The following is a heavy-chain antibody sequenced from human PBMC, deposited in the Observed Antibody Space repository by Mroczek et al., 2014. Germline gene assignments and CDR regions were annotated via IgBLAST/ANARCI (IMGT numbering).Heavy chain of an antibody. CDR1: GFTFRSYA. Sequence: QVQLQQSGGGVVQPGRSLRLSCAASGFTFRSYAMHWVRQAPGKGLEWVTIISYDGNNKYYADSVKGRFTISRDNSKNTLYLQMNSLRGDDTAVYYCARGYLSCSSTSCFPGDYWGQGTPGHRLL. CDR3: ARGYLSCSSTSCFPGDY. J-gene: IGHJ4*02. V-gene: IGHV3-30-3*01. D-gene: IGHD2-2*01. CDR2: ISYDGNNK.